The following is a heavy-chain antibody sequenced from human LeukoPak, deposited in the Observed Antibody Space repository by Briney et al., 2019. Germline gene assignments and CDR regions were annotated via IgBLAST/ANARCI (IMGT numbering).Heavy chain of an antibody. Sequence: SETLSLTCTVSGGSISSGGYYWSWIRQPPGKGLEWIGYIYHSGSTYYNPSLKSRVTISVDTSKNQFSLKLSSVTAADTAVYYCARAQASDYGDYGYFDYWGQGTLVTVSS. D-gene: IGHD4-17*01. J-gene: IGHJ4*02. CDR3: ARAQASDYGDYGYFDY. V-gene: IGHV4-30-2*05. CDR2: IYHSGST. CDR1: GGSISSGGYY.